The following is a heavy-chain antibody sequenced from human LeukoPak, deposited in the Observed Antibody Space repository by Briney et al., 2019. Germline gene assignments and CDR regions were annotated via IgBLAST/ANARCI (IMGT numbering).Heavy chain of an antibody. V-gene: IGHV3-23*01. CDR2: ISGSGVTT. CDR1: GFTFSNYG. J-gene: IGHJ4*02. Sequence: GGSLRLSCAASGFTFSNYGMSWVRQAPGRGPDWVSSISGSGVTTYYADSVKGRFTISRDNSKNTLYLQMNSLRAEDTAVYYCAKVYCSGGSCPIDYWGQGTLVTVSS. CDR3: AKVYCSGGSCPIDY. D-gene: IGHD2-15*01.